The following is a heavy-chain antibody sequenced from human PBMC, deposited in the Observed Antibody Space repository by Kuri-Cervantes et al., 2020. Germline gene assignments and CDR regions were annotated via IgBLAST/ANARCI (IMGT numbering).Heavy chain of an antibody. D-gene: IGHD5-24*01. CDR3: ARAWPGYGWLQNCPDY. J-gene: IGHJ4*02. CDR2: INSDGSST. Sequence: GGSLRLSCAASGFTFSSYWMHWVRQAPGKGLVWVSRINSDGSSTSYADSVKGRFTISRGNAKNSLYLQMNSLRAEDTAVYYCARAWPGYGWLQNCPDYWGQGTLVTVSS. CDR1: GFTFSSYW. V-gene: IGHV3-74*01.